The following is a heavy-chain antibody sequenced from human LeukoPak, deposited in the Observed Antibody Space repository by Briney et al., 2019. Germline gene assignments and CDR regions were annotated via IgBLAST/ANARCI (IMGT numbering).Heavy chain of an antibody. D-gene: IGHD6-13*01. CDR1: GGTFSSYA. Sequence: SVKVSCKASGGTFSSYAISWVRQAPGQGLEWMGRIIPILGIANYAQKFQGRVTITADKSTSTAYMELSSLRSEDTAVYYCASLPGLQGIAATSGWSLDYWGQGTLVTVSS. J-gene: IGHJ4*02. CDR3: ASLPGLQGIAATSGWSLDY. CDR2: IIPILGIA. V-gene: IGHV1-69*04.